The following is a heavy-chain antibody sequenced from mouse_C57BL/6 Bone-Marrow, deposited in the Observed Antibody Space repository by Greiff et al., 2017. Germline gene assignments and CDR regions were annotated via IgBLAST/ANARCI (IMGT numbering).Heavy chain of an antibody. V-gene: IGHV1-50*01. J-gene: IGHJ2*01. Sequence: QVQLQQPGAELVKPGASVKLSCKASGYTFTSYWMQWVKQRPGQGLDWIGEIDPSDSYTNYNQKFKGKATLTVDTSSSTAYMQLSSLTSEDSAVYYGARAPQYFDYWGQGTTLTVSS. CDR1: GYTFTSYW. CDR2: IDPSDSYT. CDR3: ARAPQYFDY.